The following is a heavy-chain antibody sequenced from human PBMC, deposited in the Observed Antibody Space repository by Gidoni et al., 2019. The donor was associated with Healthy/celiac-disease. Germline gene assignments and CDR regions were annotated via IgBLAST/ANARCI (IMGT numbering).Heavy chain of an antibody. Sequence: QVQLQQWGAGLLKPSETLSLTCAVYGGSFRGYYWSWIRQPPGKGLEGIGEINHSGSTNYNPSLKSRVTISVDTSKNQFSLKLSSVTAADTTVYYCARGGYSYGEVYWGQGTLVTVSS. CDR1: GGSFRGYY. D-gene: IGHD5-18*01. J-gene: IGHJ4*02. V-gene: IGHV4-34*01. CDR2: INHSGST. CDR3: ARGGYSYGEVY.